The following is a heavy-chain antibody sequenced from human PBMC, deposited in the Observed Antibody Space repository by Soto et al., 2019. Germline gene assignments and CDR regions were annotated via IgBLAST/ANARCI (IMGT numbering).Heavy chain of an antibody. CDR3: AREENCSGGTCYSEYFHR. J-gene: IGHJ1*01. D-gene: IGHD2-15*01. V-gene: IGHV1-46*01. CDR2: VNPSGGST. CDR1: GSLFTAYS. Sequence: SVKVSCTASGSLFTAYSMHWVRLAPGQGLEWMGVVNPSGGSTKYAQNFQGRVTMTRDTSTTTIYMELSSLRSDDTAIYYCAREENCSGGTCYSEYFHRWGQGTLVTVSS.